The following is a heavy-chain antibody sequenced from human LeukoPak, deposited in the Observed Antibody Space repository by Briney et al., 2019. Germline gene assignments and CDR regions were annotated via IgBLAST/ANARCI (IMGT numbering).Heavy chain of an antibody. CDR1: GGSISSSSYY. D-gene: IGHD6-19*01. Sequence: PSETLSLTCTVSGGSISSSSYYWGWIRQPPGKGLEWIGSIYYSGSTCYNLSLKSRVTISVDTSKNQFSLKLSSVTAADTAVYYCARHGVAVATMTTLDYWGQGTLVTVSS. CDR3: ARHGVAVATMTTLDY. V-gene: IGHV4-39*01. CDR2: IYYSGST. J-gene: IGHJ4*02.